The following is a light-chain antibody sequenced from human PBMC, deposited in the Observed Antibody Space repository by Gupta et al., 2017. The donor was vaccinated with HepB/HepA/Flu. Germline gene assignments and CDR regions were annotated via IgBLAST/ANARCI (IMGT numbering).Light chain of an antibody. Sequence: QSALTQPPSASGSPGPSVTISCTGTSRDVGGYNYVSWYQQHPGKAPKLMIYEVTKRPSGVPDRFSGSKSGNTASLTVSGLQAEDEADYYCRSYAGSNNFKVFGGGTKLTVL. J-gene: IGLJ2*01. CDR3: RSYAGSNNFKV. CDR1: SRDVGGYNY. V-gene: IGLV2-8*01. CDR2: EVT.